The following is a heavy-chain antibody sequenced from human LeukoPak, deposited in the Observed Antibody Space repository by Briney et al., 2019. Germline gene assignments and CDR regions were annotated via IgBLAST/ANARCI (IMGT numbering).Heavy chain of an antibody. D-gene: IGHD6-19*01. CDR3: ARSPLYSSGWNWFDP. CDR1: GYTFTSYG. CDR2: ISAYNGNT. V-gene: IGHV1-18*01. J-gene: IGHJ5*02. Sequence: GASVKVSCKASGYTFTSYGISWVRQAPGQGLEWMGWISAYNGNTNYAQKLQGRVTMTTDTSTSTAYMELRSLRSDDTAVYYCARSPLYSSGWNWFDPWGQGTLVTVSS.